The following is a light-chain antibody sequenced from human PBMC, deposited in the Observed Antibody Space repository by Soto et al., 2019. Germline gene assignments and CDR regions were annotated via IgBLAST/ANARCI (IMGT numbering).Light chain of an antibody. V-gene: IGKV1-27*01. CDR2: AAS. CDR1: QGISNY. Sequence: DIQMTQSPSSLSASVGDRVTITCRASQGISNYLAWYQQKPGKVPKLLIYAASTLQSGVPSRFXGSGSETDFTLTISSLQPEDVATYYCQKYNSAPTWTFGQGTKVEIK. J-gene: IGKJ1*01. CDR3: QKYNSAPTWT.